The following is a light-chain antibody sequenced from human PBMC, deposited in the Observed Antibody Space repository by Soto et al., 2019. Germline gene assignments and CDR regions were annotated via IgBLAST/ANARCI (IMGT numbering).Light chain of an antibody. Sequence: VFSLSPAAVSANTSVIASPSPRPSQSVSSSYLAWYQQKPGQAPRLLMYGASSRATGIPERFSGTGSGTDFTLTITRLEPEDFAVYYCQQYRSLTRKFGEVGKVDI. CDR3: QQYRSLTRK. CDR2: GAS. J-gene: IGKJ1*01. CDR1: QSVSSSY. V-gene: IGKV3-20*01.